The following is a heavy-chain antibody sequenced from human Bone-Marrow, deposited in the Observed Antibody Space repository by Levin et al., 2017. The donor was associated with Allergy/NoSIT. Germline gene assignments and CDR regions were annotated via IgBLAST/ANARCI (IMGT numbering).Heavy chain of an antibody. Sequence: LSLPCAASGFPFRSSGMHWVRQAPGKGLEWVAVISHDGRNKYYADSVRGRITISRDNSKNTLYLQMNSLRAEDTAVYYCAKDKITYYYYMDVWGKGTTVTVSS. D-gene: IGHD3-16*01. CDR3: AKDKITYYYYMDV. J-gene: IGHJ6*03. V-gene: IGHV3-30*18. CDR1: GFPFRSSG. CDR2: ISHDGRNK.